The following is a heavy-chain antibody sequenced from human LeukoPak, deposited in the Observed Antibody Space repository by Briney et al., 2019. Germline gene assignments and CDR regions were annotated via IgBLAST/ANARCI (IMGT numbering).Heavy chain of an antibody. V-gene: IGHV3-23*01. CDR1: GFTFSSYA. CDR2: IVGSGGST. D-gene: IGHD6-13*01. Sequence: ESGGSLRLSCAASGFTFSSYAMSWVRQAPGKGLEWVSTIVGSGGSTYYADSVKGRFTISKDNSKNTLYLQMNSLRAEDTAIYYCAKALSSSWDYWGQGTLVTVSS. CDR3: AKALSSSWDY. J-gene: IGHJ4*02.